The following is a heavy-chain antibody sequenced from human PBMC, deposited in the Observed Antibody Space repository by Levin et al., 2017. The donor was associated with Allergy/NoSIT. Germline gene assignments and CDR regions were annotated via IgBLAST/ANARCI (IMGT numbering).Heavy chain of an antibody. CDR2: SYYSGTA. J-gene: IGHJ4*02. V-gene: IGHV4-31*03. D-gene: IGHD2-2*01. CDR3: ARHARYQRNFDY. Sequence: SQTLSLTCTVSVEEMTRGKEEGRGKGKETGKGLEWIGHSYYSGTAYYNPSLKSRLTISVDTSKNQFSLKLSSVTAADMAVYYCARHARYQRNFDYWGQGTPVTVSS. CDR1: VEEMTRGKEE.